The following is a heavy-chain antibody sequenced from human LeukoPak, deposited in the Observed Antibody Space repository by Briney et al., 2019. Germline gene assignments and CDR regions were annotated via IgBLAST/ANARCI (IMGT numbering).Heavy chain of an antibody. D-gene: IGHD3-3*01. Sequence: GXXLRLSCAASGFTFSSYGMHWVRQAPGKGLEWVAFIRYDGSNKYYADSVKGRFTISRDNSKNTLYLQMNSLRAEDTAVYYCAKDVAYWYDFWSGANWFDPWGQGTLVTVSS. CDR3: AKDVAYWYDFWSGANWFDP. J-gene: IGHJ5*02. CDR2: IRYDGSNK. V-gene: IGHV3-30*02. CDR1: GFTFSSYG.